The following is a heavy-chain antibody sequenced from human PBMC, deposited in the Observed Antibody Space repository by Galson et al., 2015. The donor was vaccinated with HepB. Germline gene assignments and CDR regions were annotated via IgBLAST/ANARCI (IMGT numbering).Heavy chain of an antibody. V-gene: IGHV1-46*01. D-gene: IGHD2-2*03. CDR3: ARGGYCSSTSCQSPHFPKYYYYGMGG. CDR1: GYTFTSYY. CDR2: INPSGGGT. J-gene: IGHJ6*02. Sequence: SVKVSCKASGYTFTSYYIHWVRQAPGQGLEWMGVINPSGGGTSYTQKFQGRVTITRDTSTSTVYMEPSSLRSEDTAVYYCARGGYCSSTSCQSPHFPKYYYYGMGGWGQWTTVTVS.